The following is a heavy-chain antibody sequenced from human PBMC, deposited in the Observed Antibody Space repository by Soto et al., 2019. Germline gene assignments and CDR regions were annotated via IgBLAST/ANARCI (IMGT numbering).Heavy chain of an antibody. CDR3: AHGPPGDGVLTAYYLSGGTWFDP. CDR2: FYWDDDK. V-gene: IGHV2-5*02. J-gene: IGHJ5*02. D-gene: IGHD3-9*01. Sequence: QITLKGSGPTLVKPTQTLTLTCTLSGFSLSATGVGVGWIRQPPGEALESLALFYWDDDKRYSPTLKGSLSIAKDSHKNEVVLTMTATDPADTAPCYCAHGPPGDGVLTAYYLSGGTWFDPWGQGTLVTVSS. CDR1: GFSLSATGVG.